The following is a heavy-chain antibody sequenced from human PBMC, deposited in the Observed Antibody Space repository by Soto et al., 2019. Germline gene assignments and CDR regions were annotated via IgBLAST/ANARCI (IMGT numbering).Heavy chain of an antibody. V-gene: IGHV3-30*18. CDR2: ISYDGSNK. CDR3: AKGRRPNPASQGRDV. J-gene: IGHJ6*02. CDR1: GCTFSSYG. Sequence: GGTLRLSCAASGCTFSSYGMHWGRQAPGQGLEWVAVISYDGSNKYYADSVKGRFTISRDNSKNTLYLQMNSLRAEDTAVYYYAKGRRPNPASQGRDVWGQGTTVTVSS.